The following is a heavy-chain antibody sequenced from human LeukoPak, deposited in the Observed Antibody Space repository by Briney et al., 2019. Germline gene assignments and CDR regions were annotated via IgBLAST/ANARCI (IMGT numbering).Heavy chain of an antibody. D-gene: IGHD1-26*01. Sequence: GGSLRLSCAASGFTFSSYSMKWVRQAPGKGLEWVSYISSSSSTIYYADSVKGRFTVSRDNAKNSLFLQMNSLRAEDTAVYYCAIDSNIVGATYYFDYWGQGTLVTVSS. CDR3: AIDSNIVGATYYFDY. CDR2: ISSSSSTI. J-gene: IGHJ4*02. V-gene: IGHV3-48*04. CDR1: GFTFSSYS.